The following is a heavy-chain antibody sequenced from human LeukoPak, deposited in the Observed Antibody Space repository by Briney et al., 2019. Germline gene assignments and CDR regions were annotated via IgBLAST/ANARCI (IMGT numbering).Heavy chain of an antibody. V-gene: IGHV4-59*01. CDR2: IYYSGST. J-gene: IGHJ4*02. D-gene: IGHD6-19*01. CDR3: ARILPYSSGWPFDY. Sequence: PSETLSLTCTVSGGSISSYYWSWIRQPPGKGLEWIGYIYYSGSTNYNPSLKSRVTISVDTSKNQFSLKLSSVTAADTAVYYCARILPYSSGWPFDYWGQGTLVTVSS. CDR1: GGSISSYY.